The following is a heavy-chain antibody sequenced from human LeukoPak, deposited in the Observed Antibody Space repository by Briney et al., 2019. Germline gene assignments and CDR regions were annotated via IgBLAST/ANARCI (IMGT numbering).Heavy chain of an antibody. D-gene: IGHD1-26*01. CDR1: GGSISSYY. V-gene: IGHV4-59*12. CDR3: ARFNSGSYQHYFDY. Sequence: SETLSLTCTVPGGSISSYYWSWIRQPPGKGLEWIGYIYNSGSTNYNPSLKSRVTISVDTSKNQFSLKLSSVTAADTAVYYCARFNSGSYQHYFDYWGQGTLVTVSS. J-gene: IGHJ4*02. CDR2: IYNSGST.